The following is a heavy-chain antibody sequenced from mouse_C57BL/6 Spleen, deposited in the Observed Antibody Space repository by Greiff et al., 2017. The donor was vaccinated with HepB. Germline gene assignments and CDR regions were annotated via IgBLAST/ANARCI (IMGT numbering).Heavy chain of an antibody. Sequence: VQLQQSGPELVKPGASVKISCKASGYTFTDYYMNWVKQSHGKSLEWIGDINPNNGGTSYNQKFKGKATLTVDKSSSTAYMELRSLTSEDSAVYYCAREYYGFYAMDYWGQGTSVTVSS. V-gene: IGHV1-26*01. CDR3: AREYYGFYAMDY. CDR1: GYTFTDYY. CDR2: INPNNGGT. J-gene: IGHJ4*01. D-gene: IGHD1-1*01.